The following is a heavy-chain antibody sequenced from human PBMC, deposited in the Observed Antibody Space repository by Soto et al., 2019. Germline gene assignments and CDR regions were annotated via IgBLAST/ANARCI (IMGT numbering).Heavy chain of an antibody. J-gene: IGHJ5*02. V-gene: IGHV4-30-4*01. CDR1: GGSISSGDYY. CDR2: IYYSGST. Sequence: SETLSLTCTVSGGSISSGDYYWSWIRQPPGKGLEWIGYIYYSGSTYYNPSLKSRVTISVDTSKNQFSLKLSSVTAADTAVYYCARALSFGELYPWFDPWGQGTLVTVSS. CDR3: ARALSFGELYPWFDP. D-gene: IGHD3-10*01.